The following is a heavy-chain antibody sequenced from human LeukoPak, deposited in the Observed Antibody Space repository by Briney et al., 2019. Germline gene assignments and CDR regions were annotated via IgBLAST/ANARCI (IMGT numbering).Heavy chain of an antibody. CDR2: MNPNSGNT. V-gene: IGHV1-8*01. CDR3: ARARGAAARRNWFDP. J-gene: IGHJ5*02. CDR1: GYTFTSYD. Sequence: GASVKVSCKASGYTFTSYDINWVRQATGQGLEWMGWMNPNSGNTGYAQKFQGGVTMTRNTSISTAYMELSSLRSEDTAVYYCARARGAAARRNWFDPWGQGTLVTVSS. D-gene: IGHD6-13*01.